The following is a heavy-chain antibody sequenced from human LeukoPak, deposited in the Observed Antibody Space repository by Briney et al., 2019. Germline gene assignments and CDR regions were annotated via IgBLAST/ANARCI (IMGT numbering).Heavy chain of an antibody. J-gene: IGHJ4*02. CDR3: ARDFDYDFWSGYSVTPSMGYFDY. D-gene: IGHD3-3*01. CDR2: ISYDGSNK. Sequence: GGSLRLSCAASGFTFSSYAMHWVRQAPGKGLEWVAVISYDGSNKYYADSVKGRFTISRDNSKNTLYLQMNSLRAEVTAVYYCARDFDYDFWSGYSVTPSMGYFDYWGQGTLVTVSS. V-gene: IGHV3-30-3*01. CDR1: GFTFSSYA.